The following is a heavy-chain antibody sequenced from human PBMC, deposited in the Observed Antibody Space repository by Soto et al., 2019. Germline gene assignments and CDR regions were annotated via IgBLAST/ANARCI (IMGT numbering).Heavy chain of an antibody. J-gene: IGHJ3*02. CDR2: ISAYNGNT. Sequence: SSVKVSFKASGYTFTSYGISLLRHAPVQWLELMGWISAYNGNTNYAQKLQGRVTMTTDTSTSTAYMELRSLRSDDTAVYYCARSPSRIVVVPAAMYGGIAPGGLMFGAFDIWGQGTMVTVSS. CDR1: GYTFTSYG. CDR3: ARSPSRIVVVPAAMYGGIAPGGLMFGAFDI. D-gene: IGHD2-2*01. V-gene: IGHV1-18*01.